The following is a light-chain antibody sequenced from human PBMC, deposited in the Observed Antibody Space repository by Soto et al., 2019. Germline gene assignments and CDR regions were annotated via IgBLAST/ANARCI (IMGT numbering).Light chain of an antibody. Sequence: DIQMTQSPSTLSASIGDRVTITCRASQTISRWLVWFQQKPGKAPNLLIYGASNLESGVPSRFSGSGSGTEFTLTISSLQPADFATYYCQQYNTYPYTFGQGTKLEVK. V-gene: IGKV1-5*01. CDR3: QQYNTYPYT. CDR1: QTISRW. J-gene: IGKJ2*01. CDR2: GAS.